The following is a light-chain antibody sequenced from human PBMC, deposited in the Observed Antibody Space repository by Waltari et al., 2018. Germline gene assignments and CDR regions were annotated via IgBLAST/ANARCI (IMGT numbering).Light chain of an antibody. CDR1: SSDVGAYNY. Sequence: QSALTQPASVSGSPGQSITISCTGTSSDVGAYNYVSWYQQHPSKAPTLMIFDVSTRPSGVSNRFSGSKSGNTASLTISGRQAEDEAGYYCSSYISSSTLELFGGGTSLTVL. CDR2: DVS. V-gene: IGLV2-14*03. J-gene: IGLJ2*01. CDR3: SSYISSSTLEL.